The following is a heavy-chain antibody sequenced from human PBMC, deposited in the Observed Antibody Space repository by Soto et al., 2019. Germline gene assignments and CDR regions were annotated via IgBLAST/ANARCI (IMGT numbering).Heavy chain of an antibody. CDR2: MYYDGSDK. D-gene: IGHD4-17*01. CDR1: GFTFSNYA. CDR3: AREATDYGDYVPRMRYDFVY. Sequence: QVQLVESGGGVVQPGRSLRLSCAASGFTFSNYAVHWVRQAPGKGMEWVALMYYDGSDKFYADPVKSRFTISRDNSKNPLYLQINNLRADDTAVYYCAREATDYGDYVPRMRYDFVYWCQGTLVTVSS. V-gene: IGHV3-33*01. J-gene: IGHJ4*02.